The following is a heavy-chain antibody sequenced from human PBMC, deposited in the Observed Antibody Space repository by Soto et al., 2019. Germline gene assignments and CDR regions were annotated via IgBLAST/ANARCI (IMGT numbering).Heavy chain of an antibody. Sequence: SVKVSCKASGGTFSSYAISWVRQAPGQGLEWMGGIIPILGTANYAQKFQGRVTITADESTSTAYMELSSLRSEDTAVYYCARDKIVVVVAATTYYYYGMDVWGQGTTVTVSS. CDR1: GGTFSSYA. J-gene: IGHJ6*02. CDR2: IIPILGTA. D-gene: IGHD2-15*01. CDR3: ARDKIVVVVAATTYYYYGMDV. V-gene: IGHV1-69*13.